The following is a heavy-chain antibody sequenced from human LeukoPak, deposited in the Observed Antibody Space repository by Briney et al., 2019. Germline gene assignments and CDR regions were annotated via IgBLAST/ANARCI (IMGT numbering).Heavy chain of an antibody. CDR1: GFTFSSYA. D-gene: IGHD2-21*01. V-gene: IGHV3-30*01. CDR2: ISYDGSNK. J-gene: IGHJ6*03. CDR3: ARDRFAFYYYYYYMDV. Sequence: GGSLRLSCAASGFTFSSYAMHWVRQAPGKGLEWVAVISYDGSNKYYADSVKGRFTISRDNSKNTLYLQMNSLRAEDTAVYYCARDRFAFYYYYYYMDVWGKGTTVTVSS.